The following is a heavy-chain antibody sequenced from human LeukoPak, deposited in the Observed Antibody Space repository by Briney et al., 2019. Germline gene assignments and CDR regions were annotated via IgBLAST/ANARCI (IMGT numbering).Heavy chain of an antibody. V-gene: IGHV3-43*01. CDR3: AKDGKNYFDY. Sequence: PGGSLRLPCAASGFIFDDYTMHWVRQAPGKGLEWVSLISWDGGSTYYADSVKGRFTISRDNSKNSLSLQMNSLRAEDTALYYCAKDGKNYFDYWGQGTLVTVSS. CDR1: GFIFDDYT. J-gene: IGHJ4*02. CDR2: ISWDGGST.